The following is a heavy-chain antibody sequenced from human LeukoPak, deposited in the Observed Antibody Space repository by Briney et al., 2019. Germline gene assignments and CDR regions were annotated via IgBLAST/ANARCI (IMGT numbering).Heavy chain of an antibody. V-gene: IGHV3-23*01. Sequence: TGGSLRLSCAASGFTFSTYAMNWVRQAPGEGRECVSAISGTSGTIYYTDSVKGRFTISRDNSNNTLYLQMNSLRGGGPAVYYCARSPVTPSDRRYHFDYWGQGTLVTVSS. CDR1: GFTFSTYA. D-gene: IGHD4-17*01. J-gene: IGHJ4*02. CDR3: ARSPVTPSDRRYHFDY. CDR2: ISGTSGTI.